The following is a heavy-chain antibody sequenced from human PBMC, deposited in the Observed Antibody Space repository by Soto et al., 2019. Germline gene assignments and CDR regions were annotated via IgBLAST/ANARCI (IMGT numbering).Heavy chain of an antibody. V-gene: IGHV1-18*01. CDR1: GYTFSSYG. D-gene: IGHD6-13*01. CDR3: ARAFGSTDY. CDR2: IIGYNSIT. Sequence: QVQLVQSGAEVKKPGASVKVSCEASGYTFSSYGISWVRQAPGQGFEWMWLIIGYNSITRYAQKFQGRVTMTTDTSTSTAYMELRSLRSDDTAVYYCARAFGSTDYWGQGTLVTVSS. J-gene: IGHJ4*02.